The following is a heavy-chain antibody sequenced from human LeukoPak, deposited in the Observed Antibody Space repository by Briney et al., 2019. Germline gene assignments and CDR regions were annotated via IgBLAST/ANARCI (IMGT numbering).Heavy chain of an antibody. V-gene: IGHV5-10-1*01. CDR1: GYSFTTYW. D-gene: IGHD2-2*01. CDR3: ARRQLPHAFDI. J-gene: IGHJ3*02. Sequence: GESLKISCKASGYSFTTYWISWVRQMPGKGLEWMGRIDPSDSYINYSPSFQGHVTISADKSISTAYLQWSSLKASDTAIYYCARRQLPHAFDIWGQGTMVTVSS. CDR2: IDPSDSYI.